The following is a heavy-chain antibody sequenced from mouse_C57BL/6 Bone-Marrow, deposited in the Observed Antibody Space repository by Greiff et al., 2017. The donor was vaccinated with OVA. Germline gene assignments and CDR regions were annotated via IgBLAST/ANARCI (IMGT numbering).Heavy chain of an antibody. CDR1: GYAFTNYL. V-gene: IGHV1-54*01. CDR2: INPGSGGT. Sequence: VMLVESGAELVRPGTSVTVSCKASGYAFTNYLIEWVKQRPGQGLEWIGVINPGSGGTNYNEKFKGKATLTADKSSSTAYMQLSSLTSEDSAVYCCATHTVPWYFDVWGTGTTVTVSS. D-gene: IGHD1-1*01. CDR3: ATHTVPWYFDV. J-gene: IGHJ1*03.